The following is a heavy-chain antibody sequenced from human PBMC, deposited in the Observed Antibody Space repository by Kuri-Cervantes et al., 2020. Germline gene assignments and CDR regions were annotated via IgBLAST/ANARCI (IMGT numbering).Heavy chain of an antibody. J-gene: IGHJ5*02. D-gene: IGHD2-2*02. CDR2: FDPEDGET. CDR1: GYTFTDYY. CDR3: ATVEHCSSTSCYTFDP. Sequence: DSVKVSWKASGYTFTDYYIHWVRQAPGKGLEWMGGFDPEDGETIYAQKFQGRVTMTEDTSTDTAYMELSSLRSEDTAVYYCATVEHCSSTSCYTFDPWGQGTLVTVSS. V-gene: IGHV1-24*01.